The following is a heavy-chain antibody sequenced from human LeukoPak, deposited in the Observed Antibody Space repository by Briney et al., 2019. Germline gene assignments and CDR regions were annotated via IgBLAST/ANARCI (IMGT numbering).Heavy chain of an antibody. CDR1: GGSISTYY. Sequence: PSETLSLTCTVSGGSISTYYWSWIRQPPGKGLEWIGEINHSGSTNYNPSLKSRVTISVDTSKNQFSLKLSSVTAADTAVYYCASWEDGSGSYHATYFDYWGQGTLVTVSS. CDR3: ASWEDGSGSYHATYFDY. CDR2: INHSGST. J-gene: IGHJ4*02. V-gene: IGHV4-34*01. D-gene: IGHD3-10*01.